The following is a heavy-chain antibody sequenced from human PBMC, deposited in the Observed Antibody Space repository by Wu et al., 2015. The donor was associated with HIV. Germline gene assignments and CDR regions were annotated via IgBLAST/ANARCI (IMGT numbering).Heavy chain of an antibody. V-gene: IGHV1-2*02. J-gene: IGHJ5*02. CDR3: AREGVRITSTRGPFDP. CDR2: INPNSGGT. CDR1: GYTFTGYY. Sequence: QVQLVQSGAEVKKPGASVKVSCKASGYTFTGYYMHWVRQAPGQGLEWMGWINPNSGGTNYAQKFQGRVTMTRDTSISTAYMELSRLRSDDTAVYYCAREGVRITSTRGPFDPWGQGTLVTVSS. D-gene: IGHD3-10*01.